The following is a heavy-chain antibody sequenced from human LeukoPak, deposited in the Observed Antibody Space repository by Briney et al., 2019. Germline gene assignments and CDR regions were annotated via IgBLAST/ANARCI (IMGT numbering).Heavy chain of an antibody. Sequence: ASVKVSCKASGYTFTSYYMHWVRQAPGQGLEWMGIINPSGGSTSYAQKFQGRVTMTRDTSTSTVYMELSSLRSEDTAVYYCARDKVDIVATTRHQYCYGMDVWGQGTTVTVSS. V-gene: IGHV1-46*01. CDR1: GYTFTSYY. CDR2: INPSGGST. J-gene: IGHJ6*02. CDR3: ARDKVDIVATTRHQYCYGMDV. D-gene: IGHD5-12*01.